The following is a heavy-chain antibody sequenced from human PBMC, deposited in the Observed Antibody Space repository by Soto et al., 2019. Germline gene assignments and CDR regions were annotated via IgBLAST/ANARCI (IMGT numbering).Heavy chain of an antibody. V-gene: IGHV3-30-3*01. Sequence: QVQLVESGGGVVQPGRSLRLSCASGFTFSSYAMHWVRQAPGKGLEWVAVISYDGSNKYYADSVKGRFTISRDNSKNTLYLQMNSLIAEDTAVYYCAGSYYYYYGMDVWGQGTTVTVSS. CDR1: GFTFSSYA. D-gene: IGHD6-6*01. CDR2: ISYDGSNK. CDR3: AGSYYYYYGMDV. J-gene: IGHJ6*02.